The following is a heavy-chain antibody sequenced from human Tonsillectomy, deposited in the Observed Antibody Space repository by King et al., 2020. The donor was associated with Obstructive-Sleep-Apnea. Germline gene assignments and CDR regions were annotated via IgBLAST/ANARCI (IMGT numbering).Heavy chain of an antibody. Sequence: DVQLVESGGGLVQPGGSLRLSCAASGFTFSSYNMNWVRQAPGKGLEWVSYISSSSTIYYADSVKGRFIISRDNAKNSLYLQMNSLRAEDTAVYYCARDKAMDVWGQGTTVTVSS. J-gene: IGHJ6*02. CDR1: GFTFSSYN. V-gene: IGHV3-48*04. CDR2: ISSSSTI. CDR3: ARDKAMDV.